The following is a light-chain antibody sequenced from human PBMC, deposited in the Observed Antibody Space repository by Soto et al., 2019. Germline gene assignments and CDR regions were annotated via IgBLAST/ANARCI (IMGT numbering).Light chain of an antibody. Sequence: EIVMTQSPATLSGSPGERATLSCRASQSVSSNLAWYQQKPGQAPRLLIYGASTSDTGIPARFSGSGSGTEDTLTIISLQSEDFAVYYCQQYNNWPPYTFGQGTKLEIK. CDR1: QSVSSN. CDR3: QQYNNWPPYT. CDR2: GAS. J-gene: IGKJ2*01. V-gene: IGKV3-15*01.